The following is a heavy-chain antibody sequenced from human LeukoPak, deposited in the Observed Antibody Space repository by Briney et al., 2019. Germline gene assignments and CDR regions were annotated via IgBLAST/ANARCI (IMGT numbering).Heavy chain of an antibody. CDR1: GGSISSSSYY. CDR3: ARFGGATQDY. V-gene: IGHV4-39*01. J-gene: IGHJ4*02. Sequence: SETLSLTCTVSGGSISSSSYYWGWIRQPPGKGLEWIGSISYSGSTYYNPSLKSRVTISVDTSKNQFSLKLSSVTAADTAVYYCARFGGATQDYWGQGTLVTVSS. CDR2: ISYSGST. D-gene: IGHD1-26*01.